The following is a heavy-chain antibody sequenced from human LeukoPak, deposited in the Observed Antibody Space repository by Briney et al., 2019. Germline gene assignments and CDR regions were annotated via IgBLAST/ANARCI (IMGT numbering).Heavy chain of an antibody. V-gene: IGHV3-74*01. Sequence: GGSLRLSCAASGFTFSRFWMHWVRQVQGKGLAWVARISDDGSSTSYADSVRGRFTISRDNAKNTLLLQMNSLRVEETAVYYCASGSSSWYHYWGQGTLVTVSS. CDR3: ASGSSSWYHY. CDR1: GFTFSRFW. CDR2: ISDDGSST. D-gene: IGHD6-13*01. J-gene: IGHJ4*02.